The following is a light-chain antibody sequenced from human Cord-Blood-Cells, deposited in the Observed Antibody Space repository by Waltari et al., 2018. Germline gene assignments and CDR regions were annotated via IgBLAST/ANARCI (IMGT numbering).Light chain of an antibody. CDR1: SSDVGGYNY. CDR2: DVS. J-gene: IGLJ3*02. Sequence: QSALTQPASVSGSPGQSITISCTGTSSDVGGYNYVSWYQQHPGKAHKLMIYDVSHRLSGVSTRFSGSKAGNTASLTISGIQAEDEAEYDCSSYTSSSTWVFGGGTKLTVL. V-gene: IGLV2-14*01. CDR3: SSYTSSSTWV.